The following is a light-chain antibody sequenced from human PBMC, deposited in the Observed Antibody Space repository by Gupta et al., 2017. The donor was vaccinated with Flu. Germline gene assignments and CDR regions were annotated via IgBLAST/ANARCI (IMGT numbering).Light chain of an antibody. CDR1: ALPKQD. CDR3: QSAGISYSSPDV. J-gene: IGLJ1*01. CDR2: KDS. Sequence: SYELTQPPSVSVSPGQTAKISCSGDALPKQDVHWYQQKPGQAPVLVIYKDSERPSGTPERFSGYRSGTTATLTISGVQSEDEADYYCQSAGISYSSPDVFGSGTKVSGL. V-gene: IGLV3-25*02.